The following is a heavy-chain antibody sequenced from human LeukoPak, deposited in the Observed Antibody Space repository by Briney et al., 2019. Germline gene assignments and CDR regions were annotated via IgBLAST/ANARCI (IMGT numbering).Heavy chain of an antibody. V-gene: IGHV3-23*01. CDR3: AKGGGYDSSSWYDY. J-gene: IGHJ4*02. D-gene: IGHD6-13*01. Sequence: GGSLRLSCAASGFTFSNYAMNWVRQAPGKGPEWVSVISGSGGSTYYADSVKGRLTISRDNSKKTLSLQMNSLRAEDTAIYYCAKGGGYDSSSWYDYWGQGTLVTVSS. CDR1: GFTFSNYA. CDR2: ISGSGGST.